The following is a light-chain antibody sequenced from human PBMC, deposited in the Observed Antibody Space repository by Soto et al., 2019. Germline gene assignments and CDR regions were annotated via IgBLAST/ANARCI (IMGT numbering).Light chain of an antibody. Sequence: EIVLTQSPGTLALSPGERATLSCRASQSLSSNSLAWYQQKPGQAPRLLIYGASSRATGIPDRFSGSGSGTDFTLTIRRLEPEDFAVYYCQQYGTSPTFGGGTKVDIK. CDR1: QSLSSNS. V-gene: IGKV3-20*01. CDR2: GAS. J-gene: IGKJ4*01. CDR3: QQYGTSPT.